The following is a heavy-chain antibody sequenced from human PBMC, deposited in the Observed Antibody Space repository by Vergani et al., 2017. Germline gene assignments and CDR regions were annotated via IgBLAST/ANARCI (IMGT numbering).Heavy chain of an antibody. J-gene: IGHJ4*02. D-gene: IGHD2-21*02. CDR3: AKDVVVTPGLWDY. CDR1: GFTFSSYA. Sequence: EVQLLESGGGLVQHGGSLRLSCAASGFTFSSYAMSWVRQAPGKGLEWVSAISGSGGSTYYADSVKGRFTISRDNSKNTLYLQMNSLRAEDTAVYYCAKDVVVTPGLWDYWGQGTLVTVSS. CDR2: ISGSGGST. V-gene: IGHV3-23*01.